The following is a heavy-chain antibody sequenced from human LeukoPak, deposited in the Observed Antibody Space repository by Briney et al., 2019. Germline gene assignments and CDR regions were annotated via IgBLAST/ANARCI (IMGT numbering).Heavy chain of an antibody. CDR2: IIPIFGTA. V-gene: IGHV1-69*01. CDR1: GGTFSSYA. J-gene: IGHJ5*02. D-gene: IGHD2-2*01. CDR3: ARDRRAPAATNFNWFDP. Sequence: GASVKVPCKASGGTFSSYAISWVRQAPGQGLEWMGGIIPIFGTANYAQKFQGRVTITADESTSTAYMELSSLRSEDTAVYYCARDRRAPAATNFNWFDPWGQGTLVTVSS.